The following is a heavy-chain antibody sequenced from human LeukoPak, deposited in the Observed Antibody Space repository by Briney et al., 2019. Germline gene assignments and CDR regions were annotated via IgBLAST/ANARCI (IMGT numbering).Heavy chain of an antibody. J-gene: IGHJ4*02. CDR2: ISSSGSTI. V-gene: IGHV3-48*03. CDR1: GFTFNNFA. Sequence: PGGSLRLSCAASGFTFNNFAMTWVRQAPGEGLEWVSYISSSGSTIYYADSVKGRFTISRDNAKNSLYLQMNSLRAEDTAVYYCARGEDIVVVVAATGPFDYWGQGTLATVSS. CDR3: ARGEDIVVVVAATGPFDY. D-gene: IGHD2-15*01.